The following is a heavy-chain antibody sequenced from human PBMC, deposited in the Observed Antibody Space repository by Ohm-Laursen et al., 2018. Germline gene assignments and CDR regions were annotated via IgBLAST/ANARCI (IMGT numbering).Heavy chain of an antibody. CDR3: ARGVAAGLDY. CDR1: GYTFTSLD. CDR2: MSPNNGNT. J-gene: IGHJ4*02. Sequence: ASVKASCKTSGYTFTSLDINWVRQAPRQGPEWMGWMSPNNGNTDYAQKFQGRVTMTRDTSISTAYMELSSLTSEDTAVYYCARGVAAGLDYWGQGSLVSVSS. V-gene: IGHV1-8*01. D-gene: IGHD6-19*01.